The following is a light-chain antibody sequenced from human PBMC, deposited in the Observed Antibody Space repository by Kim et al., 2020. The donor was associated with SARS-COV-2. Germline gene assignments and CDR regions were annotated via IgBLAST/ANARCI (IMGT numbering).Light chain of an antibody. Sequence: GQSMSICGTGTISEVGGCNLATSDRQNPGKAPKLMIYEVSKRPSGVSNRFSGSKSGNTASLTISGLQAVDESDYFCCSCAASSIPVFGGGTQLTFL. CDR2: EVS. CDR1: ISEVGGCNL. CDR3: CSCAASSIPV. J-gene: IGLJ2*01. V-gene: IGLV2-23*02.